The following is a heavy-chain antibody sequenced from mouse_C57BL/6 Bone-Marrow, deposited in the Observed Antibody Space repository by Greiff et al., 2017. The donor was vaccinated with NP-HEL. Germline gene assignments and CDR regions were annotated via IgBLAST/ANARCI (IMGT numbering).Heavy chain of an antibody. D-gene: IGHD2-5*01. Sequence: QVQLKQSGPELVKPGASVKLSCKASGYTFTSYDINWVKQRPGQGLEWIGWIYPRDGSTKYNEKFKGKATLTVDTSSSTAYMELHSLTSEDSAVYVCARKIRSNYSHWYFDVWGTGTTVTVSS. V-gene: IGHV1-85*01. CDR1: GYTFTSYD. CDR2: IYPRDGST. CDR3: ARKIRSNYSHWYFDV. J-gene: IGHJ1*03.